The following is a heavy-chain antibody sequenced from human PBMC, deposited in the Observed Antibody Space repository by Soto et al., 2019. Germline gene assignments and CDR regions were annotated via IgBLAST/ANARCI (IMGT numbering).Heavy chain of an antibody. V-gene: IGHV4-39*01. CDR3: ARHESGYYYYYMDV. D-gene: IGHD3-10*01. CDR1: GGSISSSSYY. Sequence: SETLSLTCTVSGGSISSSSYYWGWIRQPPGKGLEWIGSIYYSGSTYYNPSLKSRVTISVDTSKNQFSLKLSSVTAADTAVYYCARHESGYYYYYMDVWGKGTTVTVSS. J-gene: IGHJ6*03. CDR2: IYYSGST.